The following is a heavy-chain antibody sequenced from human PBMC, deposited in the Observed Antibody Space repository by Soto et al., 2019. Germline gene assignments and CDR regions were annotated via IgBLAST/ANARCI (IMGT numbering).Heavy chain of an antibody. D-gene: IGHD2-15*01. CDR2: IWYDGSNK. J-gene: IGHJ5*02. V-gene: IGHV3-33*01. CDR1: GFTVSSYG. CDR3: AISDCSGGSCYSEACFDP. Sequence: SLRLSCAASGFTVSSYGIHWSRHASGKGLEWVAVIWYDGSNKYYADSVKGRFTISRDNSKNTLYLQMNSLRAEDTAVYYCAISDCSGGSCYSEACFDPRGEGTLVTVSS.